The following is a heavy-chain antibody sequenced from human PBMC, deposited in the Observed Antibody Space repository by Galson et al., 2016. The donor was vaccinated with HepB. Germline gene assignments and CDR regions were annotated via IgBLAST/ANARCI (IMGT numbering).Heavy chain of an antibody. V-gene: IGHV4-59*11. Sequence: SETLSLTCCVSGGSITNHFWNWIRLPPGKGLEWIGYGHYTGGTKYSPSLTSRVTISLDTSRNQFSLKLTSVSAADTAVYYCVGLLDGAGGRGYWGQGTLVTVSS. CDR2: GHYTGGT. D-gene: IGHD1-26*01. CDR3: VGLLDGAGGRGY. J-gene: IGHJ4*02. CDR1: GGSITNHF.